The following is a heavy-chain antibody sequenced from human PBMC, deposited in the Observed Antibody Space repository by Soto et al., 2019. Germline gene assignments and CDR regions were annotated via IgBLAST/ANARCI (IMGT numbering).Heavy chain of an antibody. CDR1: GDSISSNNNY. D-gene: IGHD5-18*01. CDR3: ARGRGYSYGLDP. CDR2: ISYSGTT. V-gene: IGHV4-30-4*01. Sequence: PSETLYLTCTVSGDSISSNNNYWSWIRQPPGEGLEWIGFISYSGTTSYSPSLKSRVAISLDTSKNQFSLSLSSVTAADTAVYYCARGRGYSYGLDPWGQGTLVTVSS. J-gene: IGHJ5*02.